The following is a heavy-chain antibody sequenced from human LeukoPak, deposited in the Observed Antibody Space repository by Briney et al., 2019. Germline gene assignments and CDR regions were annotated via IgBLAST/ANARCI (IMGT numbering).Heavy chain of an antibody. Sequence: GGSLRLSCAASGFTFSNYWRHWVRQAPGKGLVWVSRIISDGSSTTYADSVKGRFTISRDNGQNTLYLQMNSTRAALTAVYYCAREGRGYSYAFEYWGQGTLVTVSS. CDR2: IISDGSST. D-gene: IGHD5-18*01. CDR1: GFTFSNYW. J-gene: IGHJ4*02. V-gene: IGHV3-74*01. CDR3: AREGRGYSYAFEY.